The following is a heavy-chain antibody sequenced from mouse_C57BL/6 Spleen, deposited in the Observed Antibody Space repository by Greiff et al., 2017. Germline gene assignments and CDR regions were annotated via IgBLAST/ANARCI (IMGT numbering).Heavy chain of an antibody. J-gene: IGHJ2*01. D-gene: IGHD1-1*01. V-gene: IGHV3-6*01. CDR1: GYSITSGYY. Sequence: EVKLQESGPGLVKPSQSLSLTCSVTGYSITSGYYWNWIRQFPGNKLEWMGYISYDGSNNYNPSLKNRISITRDTSKNQFFLKLNSVTTEDTATYYCARWANYYGSSFDYWGQGTTLTVSS. CDR3: ARWANYYGSSFDY. CDR2: ISYDGSN.